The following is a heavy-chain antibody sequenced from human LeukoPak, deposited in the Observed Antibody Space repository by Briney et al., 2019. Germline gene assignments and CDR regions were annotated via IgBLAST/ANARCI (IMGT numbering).Heavy chain of an antibody. CDR2: IHPISGGT. D-gene: IGHD1-20*01. V-gene: IGHV1-2*04. CDR3: ARGLINGHDFDY. CDR1: GYTFTGYY. Sequence: ASVKVSCKASGYTFTGYYMHWVRQVPGQGPDWMGWIHPISGGTNYAQKFQGWVTLTRDTSISTAYMDLSRLTSDDTAVYYCARGLINGHDFDYWGQGTLVTVSS. J-gene: IGHJ4*02.